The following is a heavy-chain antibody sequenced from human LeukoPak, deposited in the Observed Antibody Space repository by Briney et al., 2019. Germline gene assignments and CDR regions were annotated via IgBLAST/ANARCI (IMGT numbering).Heavy chain of an antibody. CDR2: IFTSGRT. CDR3: ARGSNGLDP. CDR1: GGSINNHH. V-gene: IGHV4-4*07. D-gene: IGHD4/OR15-4a*01. Sequence: SETLSLTCTVSGGSINNHHLTWIRQPAGKGLEWIGRIFTSGRTIYNPSLKSRVTISLDTSKSLLSLRLNSVTAAVTAVYYCARGSNGLDPWGQGTLVTVSS. J-gene: IGHJ5*02.